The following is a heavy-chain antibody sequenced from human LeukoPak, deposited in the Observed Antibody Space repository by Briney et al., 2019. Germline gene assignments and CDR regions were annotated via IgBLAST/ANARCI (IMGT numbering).Heavy chain of an antibody. CDR2: ISATSSDI. V-gene: IGHV3-21*04. Sequence: PGGSLRLSCAASGFDFESYTMTWFRQAPGKGLEWVSLISATSSDINYAESVRGRFTITRDNAKNSLFLQMDSLRVEDTAIYYCAKGLFSAFVKYLDSWGQGTLVTVSS. J-gene: IGHJ4*02. D-gene: IGHD3-16*02. CDR3: AKGLFSAFVKYLDS. CDR1: GFDFESYT.